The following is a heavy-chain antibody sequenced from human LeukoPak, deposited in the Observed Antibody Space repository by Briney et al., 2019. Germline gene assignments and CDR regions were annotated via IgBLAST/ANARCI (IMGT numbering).Heavy chain of an antibody. J-gene: IGHJ4*02. V-gene: IGHV1-69*05. CDR2: IIPIFGTA. D-gene: IGHD6-13*01. CDR3: ARDRGGYSSSWGPLDY. Sequence: SVKVSCKASGGTFSSYAISWVRQAPGQGLEWMGGIIPIFGTANYAQKFQGRVTITTDESTSIAYMELSSLRSEHTAVYYCARDRGGYSSSWGPLDYWGQGTLVTVSS. CDR1: GGTFSSYA.